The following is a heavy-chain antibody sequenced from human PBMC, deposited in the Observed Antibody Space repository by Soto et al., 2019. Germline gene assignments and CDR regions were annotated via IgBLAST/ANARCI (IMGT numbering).Heavy chain of an antibody. J-gene: IGHJ6*02. Sequence: GGSLRLSCAASGFTFSSYSMNWVRQAPGKGLEWVSSISSSSSYIYYADSVKGRFTISRDNAKNSLYLQMNSLRAEDTAVYYCARMPSSGAPLSDYYYYYGMDVWGQGTTVTVSS. CDR3: ARMPSSGAPLSDYYYYYGMDV. V-gene: IGHV3-21*01. D-gene: IGHD2-2*01. CDR1: GFTFSSYS. CDR2: ISSSSSYI.